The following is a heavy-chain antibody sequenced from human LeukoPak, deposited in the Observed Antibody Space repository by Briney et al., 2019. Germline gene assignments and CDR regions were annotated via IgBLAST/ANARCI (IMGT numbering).Heavy chain of an antibody. CDR1: GFTFSSYW. Sequence: GGSLRLSCAASGFTFSSYWMNWVRQAPGKGLVWVSRINSDGSSTSYADSVKGRFTISRDNAKNTLYLQMNSLRAEDTAVYYCARDIIPYCGGDCYDNWFGPWGQGTLVTVSS. CDR3: ARDIIPYCGGDCYDNWFGP. CDR2: INSDGSST. J-gene: IGHJ5*02. D-gene: IGHD2-21*02. V-gene: IGHV3-74*01.